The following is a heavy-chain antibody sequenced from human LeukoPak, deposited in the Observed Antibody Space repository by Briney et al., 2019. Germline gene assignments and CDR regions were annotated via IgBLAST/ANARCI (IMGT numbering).Heavy chain of an antibody. V-gene: IGHV3-7*04. D-gene: IGHD5-12*01. CDR3: ARDGTYTDYDPDFDI. CDR2: IKQDGSEK. CDR1: GFPLSRFW. J-gene: IGHJ4*02. Sequence: SGGSLRLSCAASGFPLSRFWMSWVRQAPGKGLEWVANIKQDGSEKYYVDSVKGRFTISRDNAKNSLYLQMNSLRAEDTAVFYCARDGTYTDYDPDFDIWGQGTLVTVSS.